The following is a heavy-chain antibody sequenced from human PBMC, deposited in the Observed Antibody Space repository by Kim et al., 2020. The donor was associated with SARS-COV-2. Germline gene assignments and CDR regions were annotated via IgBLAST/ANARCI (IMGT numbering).Heavy chain of an antibody. Sequence: ASVKVSCKATGYTFSNYGFSWVRQAPGQGLEWVGWISASNGNTKYAQNIQGRVTMTTDTSTSTASMELRSLRSDDTAVYYCARDRTSYGSGSYYPPPFDHWGQGTLVTVSS. V-gene: IGHV1-18*01. J-gene: IGHJ4*02. CDR2: ISASNGNT. CDR3: ARDRTSYGSGSYYPPPFDH. D-gene: IGHD3-10*01. CDR1: GYTFSNYG.